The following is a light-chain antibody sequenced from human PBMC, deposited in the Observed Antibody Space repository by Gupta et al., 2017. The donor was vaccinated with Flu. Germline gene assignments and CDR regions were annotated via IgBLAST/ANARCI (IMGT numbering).Light chain of an antibody. J-gene: IGLJ1*01. Sequence: SYELTQPPSVSVSPGQTASITCSGDRLGDKYACWYQQKPDQSPVLVIYQDTKRPSGIPERFSGSNSGNTATLTISGTQAMDEADYYCQAWDSSTPLYVFGTGTKVTVL. CDR1: RLGDKY. CDR2: QDT. CDR3: QAWDSSTPLYV. V-gene: IGLV3-1*01.